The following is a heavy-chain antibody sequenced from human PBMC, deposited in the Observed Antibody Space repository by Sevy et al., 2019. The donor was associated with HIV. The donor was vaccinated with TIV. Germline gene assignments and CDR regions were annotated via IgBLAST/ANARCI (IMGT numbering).Heavy chain of an antibody. V-gene: IGHV4-61*01. CDR2: VFYFGST. Sequence: SETLSLTCSVSGASVSSANDYWSWIRQPPGKGLEWIGNVFYFGSTNYNPSLKRRVTISLDMSKKQFSLTLTSVTAADTAVYYCARDQYYDISTGLYAMAVWGQGTTVTGSS. CDR1: GASVSSANDY. J-gene: IGHJ6*02. CDR3: ARDQYYDISTGLYAMAV. D-gene: IGHD3-9*01.